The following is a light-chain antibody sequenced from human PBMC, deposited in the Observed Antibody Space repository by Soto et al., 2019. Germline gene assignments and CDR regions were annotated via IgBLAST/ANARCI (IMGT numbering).Light chain of an antibody. CDR2: GAS. CDR1: QSVSSN. CDR3: QQYNNWPPV. J-gene: IGKJ2*01. V-gene: IGKV3-15*01. Sequence: EIVMTQSPATLSVSPGERATLSCRASQSVSSNLAWYQQKPGQAPRLLIYGASTRASGIPARFSGSGSGTEYTLTISSVRSEDFAVYYCQQYNNWPPVFGQGTKLEIK.